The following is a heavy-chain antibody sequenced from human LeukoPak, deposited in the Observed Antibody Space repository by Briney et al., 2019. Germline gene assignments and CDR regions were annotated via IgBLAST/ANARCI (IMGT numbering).Heavy chain of an antibody. V-gene: IGHV4-59*01. J-gene: IGHJ4*02. Sequence: SETLSLTCGVSGGSISGTNWWSWIRQPPGKGLEWIGYFYYSGSTNYNPSLKSRVTISVDTSKNQFSLKLSSVTAADTAVYYCAGKPLYYYGSGSHFDYWGQGTLVTVSS. CDR3: AGKPLYYYGSGSHFDY. D-gene: IGHD3-10*01. CDR1: GGSISGTNW. CDR2: FYYSGST.